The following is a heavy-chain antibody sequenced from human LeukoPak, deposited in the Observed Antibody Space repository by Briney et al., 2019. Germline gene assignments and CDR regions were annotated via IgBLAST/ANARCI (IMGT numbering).Heavy chain of an antibody. J-gene: IGHJ4*02. D-gene: IGHD3-16*01. CDR3: ARGAHYTWGY. V-gene: IGHV4-34*01. CDR1: GGSFSDSF. CDR2: ISHSGNT. Sequence: SETLSLTCGFYGGSFSDSFWSWVRQSPEMGMEWIGEISHSGNTKYGPSLESRVTISIDTSKNQVFLKLTSVTAADTAVYYCARGAHYTWGYWGQGTLVTVSS.